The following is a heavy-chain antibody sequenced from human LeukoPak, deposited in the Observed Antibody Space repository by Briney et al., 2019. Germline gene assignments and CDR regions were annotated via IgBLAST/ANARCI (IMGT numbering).Heavy chain of an antibody. CDR3: ARDIGGMDV. Sequence: PSETLSLTCTVSGGSISSYYWSWIRQPPGKGLEWIGYIYYSGSTNYNPSLKSRVTISVDTSKNQFSLKLSSVTAADTAVYYCARDIGGMDVWGQGTTVTVPS. D-gene: IGHD1-26*01. J-gene: IGHJ6*02. V-gene: IGHV4-59*01. CDR2: IYYSGST. CDR1: GGSISSYY.